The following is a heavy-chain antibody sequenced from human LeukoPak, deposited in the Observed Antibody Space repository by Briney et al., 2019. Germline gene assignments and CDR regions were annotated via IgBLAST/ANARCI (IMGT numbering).Heavy chain of an antibody. CDR2: IYYSGST. Sequence: SETLSLTCTVSGGSISSSSYYWGWIRQPPGKGLEWIGSIYYSGSTYYNPSLKSRVTISVDTSKNQFSLKLSSVTAADTAVYYCARESPAQLVDYWGQGTLVTVSS. V-gene: IGHV4-39*07. CDR1: GGSISSSSYY. CDR3: ARESPAQLVDY. J-gene: IGHJ4*02. D-gene: IGHD6-13*01.